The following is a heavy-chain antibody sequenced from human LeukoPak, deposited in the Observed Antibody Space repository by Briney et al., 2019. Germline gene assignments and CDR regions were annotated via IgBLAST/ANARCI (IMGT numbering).Heavy chain of an antibody. CDR3: TTEGVNWNDGGHAFDI. V-gene: IGHV3-15*01. CDR1: GFTFSNAW. J-gene: IGHJ3*02. Sequence: GGSLRLSCAASGFTFSNAWMSWVRQAPGKGLEWVGRIKSKTDGRTTDYAAPVKGRFTISRDDSKNTLYLQMNSLKTEDTAVYYCTTEGVNWNDGGHAFDIWGQGTMVTVSS. D-gene: IGHD1-1*01. CDR2: IKSKTDGRTT.